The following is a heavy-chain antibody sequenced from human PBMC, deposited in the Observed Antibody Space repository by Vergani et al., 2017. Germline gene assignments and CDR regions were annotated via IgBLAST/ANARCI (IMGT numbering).Heavy chain of an antibody. CDR2: IIPIFGTA. CDR3: TTRLGY. V-gene: IGHV1-69*06. D-gene: IGHD5/OR15-5a*01. Sequence: QVQLVQSGAEVKKPGASVKVSCKASGYTFTSYDISLVRPAPGQGLEWMGGIIPIFGTANYAQKFQGRVTMTTDTSTSTAYMELRSLRSDDTAVYYCTTRLGYWGQGTLVTVSS. CDR1: GYTFTSYD. J-gene: IGHJ4*02.